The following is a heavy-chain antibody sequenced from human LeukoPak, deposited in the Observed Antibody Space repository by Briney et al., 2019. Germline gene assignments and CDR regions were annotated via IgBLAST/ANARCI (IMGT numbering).Heavy chain of an antibody. V-gene: IGHV4-30-2*01. D-gene: IGHD3-22*01. CDR1: GGSISSGGYS. J-gene: IGHJ4*02. CDR2: IYHSGST. CDR3: ASEYYYDSSGYK. Sequence: SETLSLTCAVSGGSISSGGYSWSWIRQPPGKGLEWIGYIYHSGSTYYNPSLKSRVTISVDRSKNQFSLKLSPVTAADTAVYYCASEYYYDSSGYKWGQGTLVTVSS.